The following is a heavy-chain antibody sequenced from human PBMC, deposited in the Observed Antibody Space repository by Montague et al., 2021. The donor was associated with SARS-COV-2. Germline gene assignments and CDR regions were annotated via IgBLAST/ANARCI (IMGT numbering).Heavy chain of an antibody. CDR2: INHSGST. Sequence: SETLSLTCAVYGGSFSGYYWNWIRQPPGKGLEWTGEINHSGSTNYNPYLKSRVTISVDTSKNQFSLKLSSVTAADTAVYYCASGGRQGYGVRQGAFDSWGQGTLVTVSS. V-gene: IGHV4-34*01. CDR3: ASGGRQGYGVRQGAFDS. D-gene: IGHD2-8*01. J-gene: IGHJ4*02. CDR1: GGSFSGYY.